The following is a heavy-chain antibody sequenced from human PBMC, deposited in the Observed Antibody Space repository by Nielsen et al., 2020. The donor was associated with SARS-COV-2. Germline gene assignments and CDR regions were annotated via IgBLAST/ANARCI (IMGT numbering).Heavy chain of an antibody. D-gene: IGHD3-16*01. CDR3: ARNLRTLTGWAPNWFDP. Sequence: GESLKISCAASGFTFSSYSMNWVRQAPGKGLEWVSYITSSSTTIYYADSVKGRFTISRDNAKNSLYLQMNSLRDEDTAAYYCARNLRTLTGWAPNWFDPWGQGTLVTVSS. V-gene: IGHV3-48*02. CDR2: ITSSSTTI. J-gene: IGHJ5*02. CDR1: GFTFSSYS.